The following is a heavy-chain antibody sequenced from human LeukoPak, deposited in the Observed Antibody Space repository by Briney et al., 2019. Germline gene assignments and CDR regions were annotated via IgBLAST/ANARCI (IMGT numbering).Heavy chain of an antibody. J-gene: IGHJ3*02. V-gene: IGHV3-33*01. Sequence: QTGGSLRLSCAAPGFMFRDYGMHWVRQAPGKGLEWVAVVWYDGSRERYADSVKGRFTISRDISKNTLYLQMNSLRAEDTAVYYCAGVEKNDAFDIWGQGTLVTVSS. CDR1: GFMFRDYG. CDR3: AGVEKNDAFDI. CDR2: VWYDGSRE.